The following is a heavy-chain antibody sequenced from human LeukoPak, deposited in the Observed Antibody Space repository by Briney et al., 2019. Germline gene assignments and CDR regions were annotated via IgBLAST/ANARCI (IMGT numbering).Heavy chain of an antibody. CDR1: GSFVSGYY. D-gene: IGHD6-19*01. CDR2: IYSSGST. J-gene: IGHJ4*02. V-gene: IGHV4-59*08. CDR3: ARQGLGSGWTFDY. Sequence: SETLSLTCTVSGSFVSGYYWSWIRQPPGKGLEWIGYIYSSGSTNYNPSLKSRVTISVDTSKNQFSLKLSSVTAADTAVYYCARQGLGSGWTFDYWGQGTLVTVPS.